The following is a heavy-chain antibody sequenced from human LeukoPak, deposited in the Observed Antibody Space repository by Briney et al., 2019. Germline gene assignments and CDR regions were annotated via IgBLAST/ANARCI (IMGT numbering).Heavy chain of an antibody. CDR3: ARDIGAAMAIFDY. CDR2: VYTGGST. V-gene: IGHV4-61*02. D-gene: IGHD5-18*01. Sequence: SETLSLTCTVSGASISSGNDYWSWIRQPAGKGLEWIGRVYTGGSTNYNPSLKSRVTLSVDTSKNQFSLKLSSVTAADTAVYYCARDIGAAMAIFDYWGQGTLVTVSS. CDR1: GASISSGNDY. J-gene: IGHJ4*02.